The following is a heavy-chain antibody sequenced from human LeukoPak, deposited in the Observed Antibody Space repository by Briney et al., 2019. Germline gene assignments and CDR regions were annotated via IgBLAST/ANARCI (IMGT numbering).Heavy chain of an antibody. CDR1: GYSFTSYW. CDR2: IYPGDSDT. V-gene: IGHV5-51*01. J-gene: IGHJ5*02. CDR3: ARRLLGYSYGYDGISWFDP. D-gene: IGHD5-18*01. Sequence: GESLKTSCKGSGYSFTSYWIGWVRQMPGKGLGWMGIIYPGDSDTRYSPSFQGQVTISADKSISTAYLQWSSLKASDTAMYYCARRLLGYSYGYDGISWFDPWGQGTLVTVSS.